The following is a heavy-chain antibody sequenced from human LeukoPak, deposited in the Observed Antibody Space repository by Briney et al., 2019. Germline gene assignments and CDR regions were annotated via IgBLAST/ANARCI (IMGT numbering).Heavy chain of an antibody. CDR3: ASSNWFYDSSGPFDY. D-gene: IGHD3-22*01. CDR2: IYYSGST. J-gene: IGHJ4*02. CDR1: GGSISSGDYY. Sequence: PSETLSLTCTVSGGSISSGDYYWSWIRQPPGKGLEWIGYIYYSGSTYYDPSLKSRVTISVDTSKNQFSLKLSSVTAADTAVYYCASSNWFYDSSGPFDYWGQGTLVTVSS. V-gene: IGHV4-30-4*01.